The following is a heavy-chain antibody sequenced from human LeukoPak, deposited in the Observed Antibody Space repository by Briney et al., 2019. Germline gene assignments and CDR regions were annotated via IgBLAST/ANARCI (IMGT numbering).Heavy chain of an antibody. CDR2: INPSGGST. V-gene: IGHV1-46*01. CDR1: GYTFTSYY. D-gene: IGHD3-22*01. J-gene: IGHJ4*02. Sequence: ASVKVSCKASGYTFTSYYMHWVRQAPGQGLEWMGIINPSGGSTSYAQKFQGRVTMTRDMSTSTVYMELSSLRSEDTAVYYCAKQGRTFYYVSGGYYIYDYFDSWGQGALVTVSS. CDR3: AKQGRTFYYVSGGYYIYDYFDS.